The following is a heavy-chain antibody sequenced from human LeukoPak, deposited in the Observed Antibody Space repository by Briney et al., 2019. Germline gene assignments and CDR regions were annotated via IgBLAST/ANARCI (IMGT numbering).Heavy chain of an antibody. CDR3: ARDSSGWSNYGMDV. CDR1: GFTFSSYS. CDR2: ISSSSSYI. D-gene: IGHD6-19*01. Sequence: PGGSLRLSCAASGFTFSSYSMNWVRQAPGKGLEWVASISSSSSYIYYADSVKGRFTISRDNAKNSLYLQMNSLRAEDTAVYYCARDSSGWSNYGMDVWGQGTTVTVSS. J-gene: IGHJ6*02. V-gene: IGHV3-21*01.